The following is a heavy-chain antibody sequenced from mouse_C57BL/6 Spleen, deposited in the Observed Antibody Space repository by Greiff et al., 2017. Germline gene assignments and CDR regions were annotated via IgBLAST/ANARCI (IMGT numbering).Heavy chain of an antibody. Sequence: QVQLQQPGAELVRPGSSVKLSCKASGYTFTSYWMDWVKQRPGQGLEWIGNIYPSDSETHYNQKFKDKATLTVDKSSSTAYMQLSSLTSDDSAVYYCARKGVMDGFHYYAMDYWGQGTSVTVSS. CDR1: GYTFTSYW. V-gene: IGHV1-61*01. D-gene: IGHD2-3*01. CDR3: ARKGVMDGFHYYAMDY. J-gene: IGHJ4*01. CDR2: IYPSDSET.